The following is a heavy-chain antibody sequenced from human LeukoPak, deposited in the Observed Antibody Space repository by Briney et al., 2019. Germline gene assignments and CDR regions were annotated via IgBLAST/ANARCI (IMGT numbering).Heavy chain of an antibody. J-gene: IGHJ1*01. V-gene: IGHV3-23*01. CDR1: GFTFTSDA. CDR3: AKDGVGDSSGYYLLEH. D-gene: IGHD3-22*01. CDR2: MSVSGGST. Sequence: GGSLRLSCAASGFTFTSDAMSWVRQAPGKGLEWVSAMSVSGGSTYYADSVKGRFTVSRDNSKNTLYLEMKSLRGEDTAVYYCAKDGVGDSSGYYLLEHWGQGTLVTVSP.